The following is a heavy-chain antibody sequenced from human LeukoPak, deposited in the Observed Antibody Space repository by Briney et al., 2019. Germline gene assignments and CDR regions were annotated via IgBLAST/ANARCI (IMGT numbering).Heavy chain of an antibody. J-gene: IGHJ3*02. CDR1: GGSISSGSYY. Sequence: SQTLSLTCTVSGGSISSGSYYWGWIRRPPGKGLEWIGSIYHSGSTYYNPSLKSRVTISVDTSKNQFSLKLSSVTAADTAVYYCARPALLWFGELGDSFDIWGQGTMVTVSS. D-gene: IGHD3-10*01. CDR3: ARPALLWFGELGDSFDI. CDR2: IYHSGST. V-gene: IGHV4-39*07.